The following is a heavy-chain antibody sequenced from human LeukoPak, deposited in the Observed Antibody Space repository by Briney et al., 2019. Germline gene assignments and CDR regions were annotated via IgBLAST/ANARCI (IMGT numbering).Heavy chain of an antibody. CDR1: GFTFSNYW. J-gene: IGHJ4*02. Sequence: GGSLRLSCAASGFTFSNYWRSGVRQAPGKGLEWVANIKQDGSEKYYVDSVKGRFTVSRDNAKSSLYLQMNSLRVEDTAVYYCATTQSFDYWGQGTLVTVSS. V-gene: IGHV3-7*01. CDR2: IKQDGSEK. CDR3: ATTQSFDY.